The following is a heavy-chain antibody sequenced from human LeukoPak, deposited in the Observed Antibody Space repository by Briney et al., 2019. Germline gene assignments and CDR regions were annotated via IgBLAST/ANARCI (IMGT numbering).Heavy chain of an antibody. Sequence: ASVKVSCKASGYTFTSYGINWVRQATGQGLEWMGWMNPNSGNTGYAQKFQGRVTMTRNTSISTAYMELSSLRSEDRAVYYCARGKVGARQFDPWGQGTLVTVSS. J-gene: IGHJ5*02. V-gene: IGHV1-8*01. CDR1: GYTFTSYG. CDR2: MNPNSGNT. CDR3: ARGKVGARQFDP. D-gene: IGHD1-26*01.